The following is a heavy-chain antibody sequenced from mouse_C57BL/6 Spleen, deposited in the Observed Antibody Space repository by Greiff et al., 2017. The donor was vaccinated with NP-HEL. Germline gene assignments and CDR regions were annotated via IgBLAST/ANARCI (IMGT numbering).Heavy chain of an antibody. CDR2: INPSNGGT. CDR3: AYSSGYVDYAMDY. CDR1: GYTFTSYW. Sequence: QVQLQQSGTELVKPGASVKLSCKASGYTFTSYWMHWVKQRPGQGLEWIGNINPSNGGTNYNEKFKSKATLTVDKSSSTAYMQLSSLTSEDSAVYYCAYSSGYVDYAMDYWGQGTSVTVSS. V-gene: IGHV1-53*01. J-gene: IGHJ4*01. D-gene: IGHD3-2*02.